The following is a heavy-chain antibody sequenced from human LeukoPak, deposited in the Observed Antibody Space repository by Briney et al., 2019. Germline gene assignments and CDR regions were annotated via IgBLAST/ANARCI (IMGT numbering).Heavy chain of an antibody. CDR1: GFTVSSNY. CDR2: ISSSGGTI. J-gene: IGHJ3*02. V-gene: IGHV3-11*01. CDR3: ARVGMGSDALDI. Sequence: GGSLRLSCAASGFTVSSNYMSWVRQAPGKGLDWISYISSSGGTIYYADSVRGRFTISRDNGRNSLYLQMNSLRAEDTAVYYCARVGMGSDALDIWGQGTVVTVSS. D-gene: IGHD3-10*01.